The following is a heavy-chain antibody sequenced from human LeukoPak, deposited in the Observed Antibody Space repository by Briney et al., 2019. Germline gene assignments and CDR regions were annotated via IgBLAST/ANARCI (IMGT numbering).Heavy chain of an antibody. CDR3: ARERQNKDFWSGGDY. D-gene: IGHD3-3*01. Sequence: GGSLRLSCAASGFTFSSYAMSWDRQAPGKGLEWVSAISGSGGSTYYADSVKGRFTISRDNAKNSLYLQMNTLRPEDTAVYYCARERQNKDFWSGGDYWGQGTLVTVSS. V-gene: IGHV3-23*01. J-gene: IGHJ4*02. CDR1: GFTFSSYA. CDR2: ISGSGGST.